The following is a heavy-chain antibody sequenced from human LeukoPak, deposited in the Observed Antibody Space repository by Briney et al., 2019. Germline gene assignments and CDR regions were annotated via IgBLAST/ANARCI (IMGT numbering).Heavy chain of an antibody. CDR1: GGSFSGYY. CDR2: INHSGST. J-gene: IGHJ4*02. CDR3: ARGAVVATIPYFDY. Sequence: SETLSLTCAVYGGSFSGYYWSWIRQSPGKGLEWIGEINHSGSTNYNPSLKSRVTISVDTSKNQFSLKLSSVTAADTAVYYCARGAVVATIPYFDYWGQGTLVTVSS. D-gene: IGHD5-12*01. V-gene: IGHV4-34*01.